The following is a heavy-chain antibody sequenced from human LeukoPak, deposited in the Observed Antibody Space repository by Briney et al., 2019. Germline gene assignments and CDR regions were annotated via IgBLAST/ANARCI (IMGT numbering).Heavy chain of an antibody. CDR1: GYSLSSGYY. V-gene: IGHV4-38-2*02. CDR3: ARGRIVVVAATPFYYYYYMDV. D-gene: IGHD2-15*01. Sequence: SETLSLTCTVSGYSLSSGYYWGWIRQPPGKGLEWIGEINHSGSTNYNPSLKSRVTISVDTSKNQFSVKLSSVTAADTAVYYCARGRIVVVAATPFYYYYYMDVWGKGTPVTVSS. CDR2: INHSGST. J-gene: IGHJ6*03.